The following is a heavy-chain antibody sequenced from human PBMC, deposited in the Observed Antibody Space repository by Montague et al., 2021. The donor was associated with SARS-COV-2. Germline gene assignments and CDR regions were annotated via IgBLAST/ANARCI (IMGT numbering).Heavy chain of an antibody. D-gene: IGHD6-19*01. CDR3: VRYSGWFYFDF. J-gene: IGHJ4*02. Sequence: CAISGDSVSSSSVTWSWNRQSPSRRLEWLGRTYYRSKWYNDYAPSVRGRITVNPDASKNEFSLELNFVTPEDTAVYYCVRYSGWFYFDFWGQGTLVTVSS. CDR1: GDSVSSSSVT. V-gene: IGHV6-1*01. CDR2: TYYRSKWYN.